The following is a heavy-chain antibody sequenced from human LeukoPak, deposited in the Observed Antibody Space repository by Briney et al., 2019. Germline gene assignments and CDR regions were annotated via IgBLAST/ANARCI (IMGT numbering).Heavy chain of an antibody. Sequence: ASVMVSCKASGYTFTGYHMHWVRQAPGHGLEWMGWINPNNGDTTYAQKFQDRVILTRDMSIYTVYMELTNLESDDTAVYYCARPNGDYYNWFDPWGQGTLVTVSS. CDR1: GYTFTGYH. CDR2: INPNNGDT. J-gene: IGHJ5*02. V-gene: IGHV1-2*02. CDR3: ARPNGDYYNWFDP. D-gene: IGHD4-17*01.